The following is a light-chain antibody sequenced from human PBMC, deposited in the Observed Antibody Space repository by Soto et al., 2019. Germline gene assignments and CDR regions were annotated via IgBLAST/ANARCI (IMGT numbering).Light chain of an antibody. CDR3: SSYTNRRTII. J-gene: IGLJ2*01. V-gene: IGLV2-14*01. CDR2: DVT. CDR1: SSDVGGYNY. Sequence: QSALTQPASVSGSPGQSMTISCTGTSSDVGGYNYVSWYQQHPGKAPKLMVYDVTKRPSGVSYRFSGSKSGNTASLTISGLQAEDEADYYCSSYTNRRTIIFGGGTKLTVL.